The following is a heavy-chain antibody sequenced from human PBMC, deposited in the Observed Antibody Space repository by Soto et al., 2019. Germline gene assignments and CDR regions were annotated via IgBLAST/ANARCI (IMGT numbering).Heavy chain of an antibody. D-gene: IGHD6-13*01. CDR3: ARTGGYGQQLPNYYYYGMDV. J-gene: IGHJ6*02. V-gene: IGHV1-69*01. CDR2: IIPIFGTA. Sequence: QVQLVQSGGEVKKPGSSVKVSCKASGGTFSSYAISWVRQAPGQGLEWMGGIIPIFGTANYAQKFQGRVTITADESTSTAYMELSSLRSQETAVYYSARTGGYGQQLPNYYYYGMDVWGQGTTVTVSS. CDR1: GGTFSSYA.